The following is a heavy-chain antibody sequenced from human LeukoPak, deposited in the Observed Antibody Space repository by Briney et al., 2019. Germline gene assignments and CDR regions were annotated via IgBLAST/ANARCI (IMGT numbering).Heavy chain of an antibody. V-gene: IGHV3-21*01. CDR1: GFTFKSYS. CDR3: ARTIAASGTDWGAFDC. D-gene: IGHD6-13*01. J-gene: IGHJ4*02. Sequence: GGSLRLSCAASGFTFKSYSMNWVRQAPGKGLEWVASFSSTSSYIYYADSLKGRFTISRDNAKNSLYLQMNSLRDEDTAVYYCARTIAASGTDWGAFDCWGQGALVSVSS. CDR2: FSSTSSYI.